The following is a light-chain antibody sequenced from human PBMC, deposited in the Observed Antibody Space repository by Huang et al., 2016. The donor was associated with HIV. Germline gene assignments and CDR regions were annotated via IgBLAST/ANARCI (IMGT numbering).Light chain of an antibody. V-gene: IGKV3-15*01. Sequence: ERVMTQSPATLSVAPGARVTLSCRASHSVSSNLAWYQQKPGQAPRLLSHGASTRATGIPARFSGSGSGTEFTLAISSLQSEDSGVYFCQQYDNWPLTFGQGTRLEIK. CDR2: GAS. CDR3: QQYDNWPLT. J-gene: IGKJ5*01. CDR1: HSVSSN.